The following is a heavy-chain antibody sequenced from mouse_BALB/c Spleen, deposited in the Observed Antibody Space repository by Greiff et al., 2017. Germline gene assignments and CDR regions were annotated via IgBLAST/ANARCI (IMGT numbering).Heavy chain of an antibody. CDR3: ARGTTMITRGPFAY. Sequence: EVQLVESGPGLVKPSQSLSLTCSVTGYSITSGYYWNWIRQFPGNKLEWMGYISYDGSNNYNPSLKNRISITRDTSKNQFFLKLNSVTTEDTATYYCARGTTMITRGPFAYWGQGTLVTVSA. CDR1: GYSITSGYY. D-gene: IGHD2-4*01. CDR2: ISYDGSN. J-gene: IGHJ3*01. V-gene: IGHV3-6*02.